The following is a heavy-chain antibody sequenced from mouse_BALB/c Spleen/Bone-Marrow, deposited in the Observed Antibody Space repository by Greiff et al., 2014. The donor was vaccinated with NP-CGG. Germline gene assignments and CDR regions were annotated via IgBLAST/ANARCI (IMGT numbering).Heavy chain of an antibody. CDR2: IDPENGDT. J-gene: IGHJ2*01. CDR1: GFNIKDYY. Sequence: EVQVVESGAELVRSGASVKLSCTASGFNIKDYYMHWVKQRPEQGLEWIGWIDPENGDTEYAPKFQGKATMTADTSSNTAYLQLSSLTSEDTAVYYCNARGDYDFGYFDYWGQGTTLTVSS. D-gene: IGHD2-4*01. CDR3: NARGDYDFGYFDY. V-gene: IGHV14-4*02.